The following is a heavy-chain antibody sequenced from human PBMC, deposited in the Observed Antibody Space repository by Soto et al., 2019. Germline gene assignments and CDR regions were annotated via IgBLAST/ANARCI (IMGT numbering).Heavy chain of an antibody. V-gene: IGHV4-59*01. CDR1: GGSLGSYY. D-gene: IGHD4-4*01. CDR2: VFYAWRA. J-gene: IGHJ6*02. CDR3: ARDGDGRMTTNPYYYNGMDV. Sequence: ASETLSLTCTVSGGSLGSYYWSWIRQPPGKGLEWIGYVFYAWRANYNASLKSRVSISLDTANYQFSLKLSSVTAADTAVYYCARDGDGRMTTNPYYYNGMDVWGPGTTVTVSS.